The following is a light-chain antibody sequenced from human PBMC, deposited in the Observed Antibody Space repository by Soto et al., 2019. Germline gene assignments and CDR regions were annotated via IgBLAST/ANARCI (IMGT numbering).Light chain of an antibody. Sequence: DIQMTQSPSTLSASVGDRVTITCRASQSISSWLAWYQQKPGTAPNLLIYKASTLQGGVPSRFSGSGSGTEFPLTISSLKPGDSAIYYCQQDSDTCTFGQGPKLEFK. CDR3: QQDSDTCT. CDR2: KAS. CDR1: QSISSW. J-gene: IGKJ1*01. V-gene: IGKV1-5*03.